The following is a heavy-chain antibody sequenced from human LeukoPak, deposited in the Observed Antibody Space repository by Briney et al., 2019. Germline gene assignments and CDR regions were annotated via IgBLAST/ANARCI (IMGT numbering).Heavy chain of an antibody. CDR2: ISGSGGST. J-gene: IGHJ3*02. V-gene: IGHV3-23*01. D-gene: IGHD2-2*01. Sequence: GGSLRLSCAASGFTFSSYAMSWVRQAPGKGLEWVSAISGSGGSTYYADSVKGRFTISRDNSKNTLYLQMNSLRAEDTAVYYCAKGGYCSSTSCSIMGAFDIWGQGTMVTVSS. CDR1: GFTFSSYA. CDR3: AKGGYCSSTSCSIMGAFDI.